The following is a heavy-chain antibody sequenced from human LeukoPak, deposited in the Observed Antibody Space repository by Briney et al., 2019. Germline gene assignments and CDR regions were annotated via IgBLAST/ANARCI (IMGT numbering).Heavy chain of an antibody. D-gene: IGHD3-22*01. CDR2: IVVGTGNT. CDR1: GFTFTSSA. V-gene: IGHV1-58*01. Sequence: SVKVSCKASGFTFTSSAVQWVRQARGQRLEWIGWIVVGTGNTKYAQKFQERVTITRDMSTSTAYMELSSLRSEDTAVYYCARAYYYDSSGYYLYYFDYWGRGTLVTVSS. CDR3: ARAYYYDSSGYYLYYFDY. J-gene: IGHJ4*02.